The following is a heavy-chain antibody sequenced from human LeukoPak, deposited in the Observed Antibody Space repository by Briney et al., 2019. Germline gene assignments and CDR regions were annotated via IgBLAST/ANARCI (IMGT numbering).Heavy chain of an antibody. CDR1: VFTFSSYA. CDR3: VKVLGPDYGSLGYYYYGMDV. V-gene: IGHV3-64D*09. Sequence: PGGSLRLSCSASVFTFSSYAMHWVRQAPGKGLEYVSAISSNGGSTYYADSVKGRFTISRDNSKNTLYLQMSSLRAEDTAVYYCVKVLGPDYGSLGYYYYGMDVWRQGTTVTVSS. CDR2: ISSNGGST. J-gene: IGHJ6*02. D-gene: IGHD4-17*01.